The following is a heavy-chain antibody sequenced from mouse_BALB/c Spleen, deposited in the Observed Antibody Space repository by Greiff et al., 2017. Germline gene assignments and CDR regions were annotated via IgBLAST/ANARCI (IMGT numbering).Heavy chain of an antibody. CDR2: ISSGSSTI. CDR1: GFTFSSFG. Sequence: EVKVVESGGGLVQPGGSRKLSCAASGFTFSSFGMHWVRQAPEKGLEWVAYISSGSSTIYYADTVKGRFTISRDNPKNTLFLQMTSLRSEDTAMYYCARSYYVYDGAYWGQGTLVTVSA. V-gene: IGHV5-17*02. CDR3: ARSYYVYDGAY. D-gene: IGHD2-9*01. J-gene: IGHJ3*01.